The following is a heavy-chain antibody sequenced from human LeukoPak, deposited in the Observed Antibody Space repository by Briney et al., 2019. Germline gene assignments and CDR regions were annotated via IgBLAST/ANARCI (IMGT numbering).Heavy chain of an antibody. CDR1: RFTFHDYV. D-gene: IGHD5-12*01. J-gene: IGHJ4*02. V-gene: IGHV3-43*02. CDR3: TKGSSGYGFLDY. Sequence: GGSLRLSCAASRFTFHDYVMHWVRQAPGKGLEWVSLIGGDGTSTYYADSVKGRFTISRDHGKNSLYLQMNSLRTEDTAFYYCTKGSSGYGFLDYWGQGALVTVSS. CDR2: IGGDGTST.